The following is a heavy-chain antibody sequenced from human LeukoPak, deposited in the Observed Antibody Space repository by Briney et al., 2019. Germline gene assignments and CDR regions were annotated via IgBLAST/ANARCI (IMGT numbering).Heavy chain of an antibody. D-gene: IGHD5-18*01. CDR1: GGSISSYY. Sequence: PSETLSLTCTVFGGSISSYYWSWIRQPAGKGLEWIGRIYTSGSTNYNPSLKSRVTMSVDTSKNQFSLKLSSVTAAGTAVYYCARTDTENYYYGMDVWGQGTTVTVSS. CDR3: ARTDTENYYYGMDV. J-gene: IGHJ6*02. V-gene: IGHV4-4*07. CDR2: IYTSGST.